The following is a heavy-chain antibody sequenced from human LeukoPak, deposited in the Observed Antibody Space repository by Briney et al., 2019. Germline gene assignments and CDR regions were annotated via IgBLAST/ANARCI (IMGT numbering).Heavy chain of an antibody. Sequence: GGSLRLSCAASGFTVSTKYMNWVRQAPGKGLEWVSIIYSGATTYYADSVKGRFTISRDTSKNTLSLQMNSLRAEDTAVYFCARVGDHFHWNLDLWGRGTLVSVST. CDR1: GFTVSTKY. D-gene: IGHD3-3*02. CDR3: ARVGDHFHWNLDL. CDR2: IYSGATT. V-gene: IGHV3-53*01. J-gene: IGHJ2*01.